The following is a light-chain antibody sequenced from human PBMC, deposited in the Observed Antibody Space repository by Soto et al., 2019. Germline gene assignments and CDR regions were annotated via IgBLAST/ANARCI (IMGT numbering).Light chain of an antibody. Sequence: QSVLTQPASVSGSPGQSITISCTGTSSDVGSYNLVSWYQQHPGKAPKLMIYEGSKRPSGVSNRFSGSKSGNTASLTVSGLRADDEAVYYCSSYGGGDTFHVIFGGGTQLTVL. CDR1: SSDVGSYNL. CDR2: EGS. J-gene: IGLJ2*01. CDR3: SSYGGGDTFHVI. V-gene: IGLV2-14*02.